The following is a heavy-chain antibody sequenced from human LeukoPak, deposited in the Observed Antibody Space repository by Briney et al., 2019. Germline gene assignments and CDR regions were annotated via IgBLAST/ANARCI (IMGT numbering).Heavy chain of an antibody. CDR3: AKDLMGYSSSWYYDF. CDR1: GFTFSSYG. D-gene: IGHD6-13*01. Sequence: GGSLRLSCAASGFTFSSYGMHWVRQAPGKGLEGVAVISYDGSNKYYADSVKGRFTISRDNSKNTLYLQMNSLRAEDTAVYYCAKDLMGYSSSWYYDFRGQGTLVTVSS. J-gene: IGHJ4*02. CDR2: ISYDGSNK. V-gene: IGHV3-30*18.